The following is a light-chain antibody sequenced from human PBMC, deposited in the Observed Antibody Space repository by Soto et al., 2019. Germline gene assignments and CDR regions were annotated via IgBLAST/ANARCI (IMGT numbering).Light chain of an antibody. Sequence: EIVMTQSPATLSVSPGERATLSCRASQSVSNNLAWYQQKPGQTPRLLIYGASTRATGIPVRFSGSGSGTEFPLTISSLQSEDVAVYYCQQYNNLPPVTFCQGTKLEIK. CDR2: GAS. J-gene: IGKJ2*01. V-gene: IGKV3-15*01. CDR3: QQYNNLPPVT. CDR1: QSVSNN.